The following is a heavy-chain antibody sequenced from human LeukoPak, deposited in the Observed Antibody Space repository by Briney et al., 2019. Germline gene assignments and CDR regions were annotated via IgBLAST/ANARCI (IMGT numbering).Heavy chain of an antibody. D-gene: IGHD3-10*01. Sequence: GGSLRLSCAASGFTVSYACMSWVRQAPGKGLEWVGRIKSKTDGGTTDHAAPVKGRFTISRDDSKKTLYLQMNSLKTEDTGVYYCTTDAPFYGSGSYFSDFQHWGQGTLVIVSS. V-gene: IGHV3-15*01. CDR2: IKSKTDGGTT. CDR1: GFTVSYAC. J-gene: IGHJ1*01. CDR3: TTDAPFYGSGSYFSDFQH.